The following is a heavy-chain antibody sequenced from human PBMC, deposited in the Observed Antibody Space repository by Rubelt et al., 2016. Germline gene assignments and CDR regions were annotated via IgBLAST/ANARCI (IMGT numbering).Heavy chain of an antibody. Sequence: DGSNKYYADSVKGRFTISRDNSKNTLYLQMNSLRAEDTAVYYCASLKGYDLWGGNGDYVWYYFDYWGQGTLGTVSS. V-gene: IGHV3-30*07. CDR3: ASLKGYDLWGGNGDYVWYYFDY. J-gene: IGHJ4*02. CDR2: DGSNK. D-gene: IGHD5-12*01.